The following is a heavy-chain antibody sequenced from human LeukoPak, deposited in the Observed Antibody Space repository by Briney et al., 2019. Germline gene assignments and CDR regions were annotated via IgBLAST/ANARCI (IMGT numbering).Heavy chain of an antibody. V-gene: IGHV3-48*03. CDR1: GFTFSSYE. CDR2: ITGSGSTI. D-gene: IGHD5-18*01. J-gene: IGHJ4*02. Sequence: GGSLRLSCAASGFTFSSYEMNWVRQAPGKGLEWVSHITGSGSTIYYADSVKGRFTISRDNAKNSLYLQMNSLRAEDTAVYYCARGGGGYSYANYWGQGTLVTVSS. CDR3: ARGGGGYSYANY.